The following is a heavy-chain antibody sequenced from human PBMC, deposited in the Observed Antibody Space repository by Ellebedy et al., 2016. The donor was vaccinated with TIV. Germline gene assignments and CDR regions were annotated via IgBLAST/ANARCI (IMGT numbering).Heavy chain of an antibody. Sequence: GESLKISCAASGFRFSSYGLHCVRQAPGKGLEWVALIWYEGSYKYYGDSVKGRLTISRDDSKNTVYLQMNSLRADDTAIYHYARGPLGGTPRAFDSWGQGTLVTVSS. CDR2: IWYEGSYK. J-gene: IGHJ4*02. D-gene: IGHD1-26*01. CDR3: ARGPLGGTPRAFDS. CDR1: GFRFSSYG. V-gene: IGHV3-33*01.